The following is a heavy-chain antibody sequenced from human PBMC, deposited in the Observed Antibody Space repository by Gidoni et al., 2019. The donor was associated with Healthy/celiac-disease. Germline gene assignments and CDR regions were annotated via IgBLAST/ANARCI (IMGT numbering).Heavy chain of an antibody. V-gene: IGHV3-11*05. CDR1: GFTFSDYS. D-gene: IGHD2-2*01. J-gene: IGHJ6*03. CDR2: ISSSSSYT. Sequence: QVQLVESGGGLVKPGGSLRLSCAASGFTFSDYSMRWIRQAPGKGLEWVSYISSSSSYTNYADSVKGRFTISRDNAKNSLYLQMNSLRAEDTAVYYCARERRMGYCSSTSCFNYYYYYYMDVWGKGTTVTVSS. CDR3: ARERRMGYCSSTSCFNYYYYYYMDV.